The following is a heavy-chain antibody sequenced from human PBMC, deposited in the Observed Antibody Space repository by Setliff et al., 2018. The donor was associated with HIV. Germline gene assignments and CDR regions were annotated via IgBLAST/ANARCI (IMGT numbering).Heavy chain of an antibody. J-gene: IGHJ4*02. CDR2: IPYTGTT. Sequence: SETLSLTCTVSGGPISNYYWSWIRQPPGKGLEWIGYIPYTGTTKYNPSLKSRVTISVDTSKNQFSVRLSSVSAADTAVYFCARHVARFDYDTGGYFVSHFDYWGQGTQVTVSS. V-gene: IGHV4-59*01. D-gene: IGHD3-22*01. CDR3: ARHVARFDYDTGGYFVSHFDY. CDR1: GGPISNYY.